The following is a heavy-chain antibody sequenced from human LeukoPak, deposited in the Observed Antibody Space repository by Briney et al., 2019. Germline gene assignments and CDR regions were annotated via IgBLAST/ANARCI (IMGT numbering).Heavy chain of an antibody. V-gene: IGHV3-21*01. CDR1: GFTFSSYS. Sequence: GGSLRLSCAASGFTFSSYSMNWVRQAPGKGLEWVSSISSSSSYIYYADSVKGRFTISRDSAKNSLYLQMNSLRAEDTAVYYCARAAHYDILTGYFDYWGQGTLVTVSS. D-gene: IGHD3-9*01. CDR2: ISSSSSYI. J-gene: IGHJ4*02. CDR3: ARAAHYDILTGYFDY.